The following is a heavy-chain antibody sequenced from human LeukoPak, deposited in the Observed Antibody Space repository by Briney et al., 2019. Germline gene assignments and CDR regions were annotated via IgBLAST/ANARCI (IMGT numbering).Heavy chain of an antibody. Sequence: SETLSLTCTVSGGSISSYFCSWIRQPPGKGLEWIGYIYNSGSTEYNPSLKSRVIISVDTSKNQFSLKLSSVTAADTAVYYCARGSYYYMDVWGKGTTVTVSS. CDR1: GGSISSYF. J-gene: IGHJ6*03. CDR3: ARGSYYYMDV. CDR2: IYNSGST. V-gene: IGHV4-59*01.